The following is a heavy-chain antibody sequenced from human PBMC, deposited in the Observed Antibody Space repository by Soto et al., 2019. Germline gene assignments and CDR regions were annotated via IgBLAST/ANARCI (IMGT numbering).Heavy chain of an antibody. D-gene: IGHD3-3*02. J-gene: IGHJ6*02. CDR2: ISSSGHYT. Sequence: GWLGLACSRGGVGVGDYYFSWIRRAQGKGLEWVSYISSSGHYTNYADSVKGRFTMSRDNVRNSLHLQMSSLRVEDTAVYYCVRELGGLDVWGRGT. CDR1: GVGVGDYY. V-gene: IGHV3-11*05. CDR3: VRELGGLDV.